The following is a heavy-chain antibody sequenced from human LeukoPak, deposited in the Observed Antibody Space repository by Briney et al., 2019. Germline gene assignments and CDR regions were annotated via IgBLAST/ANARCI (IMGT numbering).Heavy chain of an antibody. D-gene: IGHD2-8*02. CDR1: GYTFTNFY. CDR3: ARDPRDTGGSYDS. V-gene: IGHV1-2*02. Sequence: ASVKVSCKASGYTFTNFYIHWVRQAPGQGPDWMGYINPRNGATSYSQKFQGRLTFTRDSSISTAYMEMSSLKSDDTALYYCARDPRDTGGSYDSWGQGTLLTVSS. CDR2: INPRNGAT. J-gene: IGHJ5*01.